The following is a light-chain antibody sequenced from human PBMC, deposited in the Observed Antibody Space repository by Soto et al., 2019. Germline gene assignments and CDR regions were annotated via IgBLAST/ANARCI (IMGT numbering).Light chain of an antibody. Sequence: QSVLTQPASVSGSPGQSITISCTGTSSDIGSFNFVSWYQQHPGKAPRLIIYDVSNRPSGVSNRFSGSKSGNTASLTISVLQAEDEADYYCSSYTSTFTRIFGGGTKLTVL. CDR3: SSYTSTFTRI. J-gene: IGLJ2*01. CDR2: DVS. V-gene: IGLV2-14*03. CDR1: SSDIGSFNF.